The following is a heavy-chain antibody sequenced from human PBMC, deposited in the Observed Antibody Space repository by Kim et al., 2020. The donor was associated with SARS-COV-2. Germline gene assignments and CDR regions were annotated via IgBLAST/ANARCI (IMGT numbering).Heavy chain of an antibody. CDR2: ISYDGDNI. D-gene: IGHD3-10*01. Sequence: GGSLRLSCVASGFTFNSYGMHWVRQSPGKGLEWVAVISYDGDNIYYADSVKGRFTISRDNSNNMVYLQMNSLRAEDTAMYYCAKAELARETYYGSGSPFGYLGQGTLVTVSS. V-gene: IGHV3-30*18. CDR3: AKAELARETYYGSGSPFGY. CDR1: GFTFNSYG. J-gene: IGHJ4*02.